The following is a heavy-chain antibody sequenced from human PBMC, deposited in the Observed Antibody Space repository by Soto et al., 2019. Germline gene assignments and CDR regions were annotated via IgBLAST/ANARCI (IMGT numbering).Heavy chain of an antibody. J-gene: IGHJ4*02. CDR2: ISYDGSNK. D-gene: IGHD1-1*01. CDR3: ARDLGWGTGFDY. CDR1: GFTFSSYA. Sequence: QVQLVASVGGVVQPGRSLRLSCAASGFTFSSYAMHWVRQAPGKGLEWVAVISYDGSNKYYADSVKGRFTISRDNSKNTLYLQMNSLRAEDTAVYYCARDLGWGTGFDYWGQGTLVTVSS. V-gene: IGHV3-30-3*01.